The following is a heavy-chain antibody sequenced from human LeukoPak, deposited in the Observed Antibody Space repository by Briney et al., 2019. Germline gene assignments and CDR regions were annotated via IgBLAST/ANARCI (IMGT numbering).Heavy chain of an antibody. D-gene: IGHD6-19*01. CDR1: GFTFSDYY. Sequence: GGSLRLSCAASGFTFSDYYMSWIRQAPGKGLEWVSVIYSGGSTYYADSVKGRFTISRDNSKNTLYLQMNSLRAEDTAVYYCARVTVAGLLNYWGQGTLVTVSS. CDR2: IYSGGST. CDR3: ARVTVAGLLNY. J-gene: IGHJ4*02. V-gene: IGHV3-53*01.